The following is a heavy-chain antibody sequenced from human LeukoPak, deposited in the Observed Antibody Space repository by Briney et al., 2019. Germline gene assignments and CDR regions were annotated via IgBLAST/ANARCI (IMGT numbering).Heavy chain of an antibody. CDR2: IWSDGTHK. Sequence: PGGSLRLSCAASGFTFNTYGMHWVRQAPGKGLEWVAVIWSDGTHKYYSDSVKGRFTISRDNSKNTLYLEMNSLRVEDTAVYYCAESNSESQTTVGNWGQGTLVTVSS. J-gene: IGHJ4*02. D-gene: IGHD1-26*01. CDR3: AESNSESQTTVGN. CDR1: GFTFNTYG. V-gene: IGHV3-33*06.